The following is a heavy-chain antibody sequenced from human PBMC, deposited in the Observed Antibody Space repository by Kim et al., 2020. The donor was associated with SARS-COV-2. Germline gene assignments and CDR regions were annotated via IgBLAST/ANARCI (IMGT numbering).Heavy chain of an antibody. Sequence: SETLSLTCTVSGGSITSSSYYWRWIRQPPGKGLEWIGSIYYRGSTDYNPSLKSRVTISLDRSKNQFSLKLSSVTAADTAVYYCARFAKSDYGDYWGQGTRVTVSS. CDR1: GGSITSSSYY. CDR2: IYYRGST. J-gene: IGHJ4*02. CDR3: ARFAKSDYGDY. V-gene: IGHV4-39*01.